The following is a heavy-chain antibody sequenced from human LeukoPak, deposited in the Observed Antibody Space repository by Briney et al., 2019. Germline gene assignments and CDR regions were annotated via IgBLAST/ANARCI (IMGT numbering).Heavy chain of an antibody. CDR2: ISSSGSTI. CDR3: AKDGYCSGGSCYSGGTSPIDY. V-gene: IGHV3-11*04. D-gene: IGHD2-15*01. CDR1: GFTFSDYY. Sequence: TGGSLRLSCAASGFTFSDYYMSWIRHAPGKGLEWVSYISSSGSTIYYADSVKGRFTISRDNAKNSLYLQMNSLRAEDTAVYYCAKDGYCSGGSCYSGGTSPIDYWGQGTLVTVSS. J-gene: IGHJ4*02.